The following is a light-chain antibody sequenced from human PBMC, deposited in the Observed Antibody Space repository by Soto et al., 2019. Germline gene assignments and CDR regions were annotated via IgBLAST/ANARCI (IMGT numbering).Light chain of an antibody. Sequence: DIQMTQSPSTLSASVGDRVTITCRASQSVNSWLAWYQQKPGKAPKLLIYKASNLENGVPSRFSGSGSVTEFTLTISGLQPDDFASYYCQQYNNYSGTFGQGTKVEIK. V-gene: IGKV1-5*03. CDR3: QQYNNYSGT. CDR1: QSVNSW. J-gene: IGKJ1*01. CDR2: KAS.